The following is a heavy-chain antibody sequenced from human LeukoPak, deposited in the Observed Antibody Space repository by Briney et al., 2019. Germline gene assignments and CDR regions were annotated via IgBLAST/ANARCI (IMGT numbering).Heavy chain of an antibody. V-gene: IGHV3-23*01. CDR2: ISGSGGST. J-gene: IGHJ4*02. Sequence: PGGSLRLSCAASGFTFSSYAMSWVRQAPGKGLEWVSAISGSGGSTYYADSVKGRFTISRDNSKNTLYLQMNSLRAEDTAVCYCAKDLEVGRSPQEYYWGQGTLVTVSS. D-gene: IGHD3-22*01. CDR1: GFTFSSYA. CDR3: AKDLEVGRSPQEYY.